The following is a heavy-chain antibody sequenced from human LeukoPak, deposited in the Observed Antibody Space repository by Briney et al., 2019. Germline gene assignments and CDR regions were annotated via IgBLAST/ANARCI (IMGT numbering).Heavy chain of an antibody. D-gene: IGHD1-26*01. V-gene: IGHV4-31*03. CDR2: IYYTGSA. CDR3: ARVSSGRNYVDY. Sequence: SETLSLTCTVSGGSINSGGYYWSWIRQHPGMGLEWIGYIYYTGSAYYSPSLKSRVTISVDTSKNQFSLRLSSVTAADTAVSYCARVSSGRNYVDYWGQGTLVTVSS. J-gene: IGHJ4*02. CDR1: GGSINSGGYY.